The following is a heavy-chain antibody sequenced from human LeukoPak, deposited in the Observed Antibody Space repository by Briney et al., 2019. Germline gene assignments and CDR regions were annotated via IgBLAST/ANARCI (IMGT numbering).Heavy chain of an antibody. Sequence: SGPTLVNPTQTLTLTCTFSGFSFSTSGVGVGWIRQPPGKALEWLALVYWNDDKRYSPSLKSRLTITKDTSKNQVVLTMTNMDPVDTGTYYCAHRKRTSGYEFGVDYWGQGTLVTVSS. CDR1: GFSFSTSGVG. CDR3: AHRKRTSGYEFGVDY. J-gene: IGHJ4*02. D-gene: IGHD5-12*01. CDR2: VYWNDDK. V-gene: IGHV2-5*01.